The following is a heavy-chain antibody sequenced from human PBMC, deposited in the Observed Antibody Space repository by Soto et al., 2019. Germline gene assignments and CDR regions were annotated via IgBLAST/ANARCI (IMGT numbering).Heavy chain of an antibody. CDR3: TSDTFGLRDT. Sequence: GGSLRLSCTASGFTFAFYWMHWVRQTPGKGLVWVSRINPEGTTTNYADSVEGRFTISRDNAKSALYLQMNSLSAEDTAIYYCTSDTFGLRDTWGQGTLVTVSS. CDR2: INPEGTTT. J-gene: IGHJ5*02. D-gene: IGHD3-16*01. V-gene: IGHV3-74*01. CDR1: GFTFAFYW.